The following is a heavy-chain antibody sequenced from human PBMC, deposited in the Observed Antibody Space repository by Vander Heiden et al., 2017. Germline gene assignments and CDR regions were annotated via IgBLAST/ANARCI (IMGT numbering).Heavy chain of an antibody. CDR2: MNSDGSTT. J-gene: IGHJ4*02. V-gene: IGHV3-74*01. D-gene: IGHD3-3*01. CDR3: ARAGFFRFDY. Sequence: EVQLVESGGGLVQPGGSLRPPCVDSGFTFSSSWMHWVRQAPGTGLVWLSRMNSDGSTTDYADSVKGRFTISRDNAKNTLYLQMNGLRAEDTAVYYCARAGFFRFDYWGQGILVTVSS. CDR1: GFTFSSSW.